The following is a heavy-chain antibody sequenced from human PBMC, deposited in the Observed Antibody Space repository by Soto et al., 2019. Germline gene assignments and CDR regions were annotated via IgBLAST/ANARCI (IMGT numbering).Heavy chain of an antibody. V-gene: IGHV1-69*02. D-gene: IGHD5-12*01. CDR3: ASAYSGPGYDAFDS. J-gene: IGHJ3*02. Sequence: QVQLVQSGAEVKKPGSSVKVSCNASGGTFSSYTISWVRQAPGQGLAWMGRTIPILGIANYAQKFQGRVTITADKSTSTAYMELSSLRSEDTAVYYCASAYSGPGYDAFDSWGQGTMVTVSS. CDR2: TIPILGIA. CDR1: GGTFSSYT.